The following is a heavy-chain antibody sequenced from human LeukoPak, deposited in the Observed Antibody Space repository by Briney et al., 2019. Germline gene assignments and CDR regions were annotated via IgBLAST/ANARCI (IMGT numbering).Heavy chain of an antibody. D-gene: IGHD6-19*01. V-gene: IGHV4-59*08. CDR1: GVSISSYF. CDR3: ARIDRAVAGTIDY. Sequence: SETLSLTCTVSGVSISSYFWSWIRQPPGKGLEWIGYIYYSGSTNYNPSLKSRVTMSVDTSKNQFSLKLSSVTAADTAVYYCARIDRAVAGTIDYWGQGTLVTVSS. CDR2: IYYSGST. J-gene: IGHJ4*02.